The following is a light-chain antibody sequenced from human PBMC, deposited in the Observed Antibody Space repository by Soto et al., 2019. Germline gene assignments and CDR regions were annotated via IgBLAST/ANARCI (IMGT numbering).Light chain of an antibody. CDR3: QHYYSNPQP. Sequence: DIQMTQSPSSLSASVGDRVTITCRASQSISSYLNWYQQKPGKAPKLLIYAASSLQSGVPSRFSGGASGTVSPLTIRGLQPKVFEIYSCQHYYSNPQPSAQATRR. J-gene: IGKJ5*01. V-gene: IGKV1-39*01. CDR2: AAS. CDR1: QSISSY.